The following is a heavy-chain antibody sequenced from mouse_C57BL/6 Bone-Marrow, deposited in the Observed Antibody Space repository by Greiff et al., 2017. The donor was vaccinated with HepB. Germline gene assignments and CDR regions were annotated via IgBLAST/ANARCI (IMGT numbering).Heavy chain of an antibody. D-gene: IGHD2-2*01. CDR2: ISSGGSYT. Sequence: EVQLVESGGDLVKPGRSLKLSCAASGFTFSSYGMSWVRQTPDKRLEWVATISSGGSYTYYPDSVKGRFTISRDNAKNTLYLQMSSLKSEDTAMYYCAREGYYGYDGYYAMDYWGQGTSVTVSS. J-gene: IGHJ4*01. CDR3: AREGYYGYDGYYAMDY. V-gene: IGHV5-6*01. CDR1: GFTFSSYG.